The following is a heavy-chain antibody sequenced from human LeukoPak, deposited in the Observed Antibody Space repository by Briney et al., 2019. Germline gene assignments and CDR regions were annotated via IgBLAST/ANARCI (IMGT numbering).Heavy chain of an antibody. CDR3: VRSAHFDY. CDR2: IYPSDSDT. Sequence: GASLKISCKGSGYTFATNWIGWVRQIPGPGVEWMGIIYPSDSDTRYSPAFQGQVTISADKSITTAFLQWSSLKASDSGMYCCVRSAHFDYWGQGTLVTVSS. V-gene: IGHV5-51*01. CDR1: GYTFATNW. J-gene: IGHJ4*02.